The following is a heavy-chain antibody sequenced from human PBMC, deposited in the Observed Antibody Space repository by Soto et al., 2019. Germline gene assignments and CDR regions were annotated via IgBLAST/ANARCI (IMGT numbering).Heavy chain of an antibody. CDR1: GGSISSYY. Sequence: SETLSLTCTVSGGSISSYYWSWIRQPPGKGLEWIGYIYYSGSTNYNPSLKSRVTISVDTSKNQFSLKLNSVTAADTAVYYCARHSGYSYGYRLYYYYGMDVWGQGTAVTVSS. CDR2: IYYSGST. CDR3: ARHSGYSYGYRLYYYYGMDV. D-gene: IGHD5-18*01. V-gene: IGHV4-59*08. J-gene: IGHJ6*02.